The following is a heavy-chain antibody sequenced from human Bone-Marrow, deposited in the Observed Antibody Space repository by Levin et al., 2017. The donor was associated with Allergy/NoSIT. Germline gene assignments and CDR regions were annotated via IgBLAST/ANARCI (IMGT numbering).Heavy chain of an antibody. Sequence: GGSLRLSCKGSGYSFTSYWIGWVRQMPGKGLEWMGIIYPGDSDTRYSPSFQGQVTISADKSISTAYLRWSSLKASDTAMYYCARRGGSYYYYYYGMDVWGQGTTVTVSS. CDR2: IYPGDSDT. CDR3: ARRGGSYYYYYYGMDV. J-gene: IGHJ6*02. V-gene: IGHV5-51*01. CDR1: GYSFTSYW. D-gene: IGHD1-26*01.